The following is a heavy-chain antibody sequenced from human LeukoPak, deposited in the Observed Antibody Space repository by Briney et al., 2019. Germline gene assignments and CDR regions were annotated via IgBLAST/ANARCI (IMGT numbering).Heavy chain of an antibody. Sequence: SVKVTCKASGDTFSSYAISWVRQAPGQGLEWMGGIIPIFGTANYAQKFQGRVTITADESTSTAYMELSSLRSEDTAVYYCAKGRMAGTYVFDSWGQGTLVTVSS. D-gene: IGHD6-19*01. CDR2: IIPIFGTA. J-gene: IGHJ4*02. CDR3: AKGRMAGTYVFDS. V-gene: IGHV1-69*01. CDR1: GDTFSSYA.